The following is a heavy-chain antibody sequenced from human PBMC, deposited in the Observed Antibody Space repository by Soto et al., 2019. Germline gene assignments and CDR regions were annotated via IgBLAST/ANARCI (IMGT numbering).Heavy chain of an antibody. J-gene: IGHJ5*02. D-gene: IGHD2-15*01. Sequence: ETLSLTCAVSGYSISSSNWWGWIRQPPGNGLEWIGYIYYSGSTYYNPSLKSRVTMSVDTSKNQFSLKLSSVTAVDTAVYYCARKGGYCSGGSCYSGWFDPWGQGTLVTVSS. CDR3: ARKGGYCSGGSCYSGWFDP. V-gene: IGHV4-28*01. CDR2: IYYSGST. CDR1: GYSISSSNW.